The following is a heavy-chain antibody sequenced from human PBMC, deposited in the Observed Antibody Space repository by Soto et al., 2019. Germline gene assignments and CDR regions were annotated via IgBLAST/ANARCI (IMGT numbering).Heavy chain of an antibody. Sequence: PGESLKISCNGSGYSFTSDWISWVRQMPGKGLEWMGRIDPSDSYTNYSPSFQGHVTISADKSISTAYLQWSSLKASDTAMYYCARQACSSTSCYRTGWFDTWGQGTLVTVS. J-gene: IGHJ5*02. CDR2: IDPSDSYT. V-gene: IGHV5-10-1*01. CDR3: ARQACSSTSCYRTGWFDT. CDR1: GYSFTSDW. D-gene: IGHD2-2*02.